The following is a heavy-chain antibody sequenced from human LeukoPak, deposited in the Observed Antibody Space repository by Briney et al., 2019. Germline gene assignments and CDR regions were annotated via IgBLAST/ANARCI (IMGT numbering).Heavy chain of an antibody. CDR1: GYTFTSYA. CDR2: INAGNGNT. Sequence: ASVKVSCKASGYTFTSYAMHWVRQAPGQRLEWMGWINAGNGNTKYSQKFQGRVTITRDTSASTAYMELSSLRSEDTAVYYCARDPGSFLSSSGWLNWFDHWGQGTLVTVSS. V-gene: IGHV1-3*01. CDR3: ARDPGSFLSSSGWLNWFDH. J-gene: IGHJ5*02. D-gene: IGHD6-19*01.